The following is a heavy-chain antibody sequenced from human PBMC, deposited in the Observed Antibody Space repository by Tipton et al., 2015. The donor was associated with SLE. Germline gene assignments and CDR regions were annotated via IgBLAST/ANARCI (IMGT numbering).Heavy chain of an antibody. CDR3: AGEGRSLDYGMDV. CDR1: GFIFSDFV. V-gene: IGHV3-23*01. J-gene: IGHJ6*02. D-gene: IGHD3-10*01. CDR2: ISGSGDTT. Sequence: SLRLSCAASGFIFSDFVMSWVRQAPGKGLEWVSSISGSGDTTYYADSVKGRFTFSRDNSKNTLYLQMNSLRAEDTAVYYCAGEGRSLDYGMDVWGQGTTVTVSS.